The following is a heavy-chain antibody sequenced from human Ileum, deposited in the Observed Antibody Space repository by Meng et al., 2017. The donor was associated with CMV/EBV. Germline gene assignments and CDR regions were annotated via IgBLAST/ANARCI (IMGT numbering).Heavy chain of an antibody. CDR2: IYYSGST. D-gene: IGHD7-27*01. V-gene: IGHV4-61*05. CDR3: ATRSLNWAQSDY. Sequence: GSLRLSCGVSGASTGSSSYYWGWIRQPPGKGLEWIGYIYYSGSTNYNPSLKSRVTISVDTSKNQFSLKLSSVTAADTAVYYCATRSLNWAQSDYWGQGTLVTVSS. CDR1: GASTGSSSYY. J-gene: IGHJ4*02.